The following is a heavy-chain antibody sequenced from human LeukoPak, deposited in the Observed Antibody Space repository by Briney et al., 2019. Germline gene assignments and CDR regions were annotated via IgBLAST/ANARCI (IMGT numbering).Heavy chain of an antibody. V-gene: IGHV3-15*01. CDR3: TTDRWLQPTPQFFDY. CDR1: GFTFSNAW. J-gene: IGHJ4*02. CDR2: IKSKTDGGTT. D-gene: IGHD5-24*01. Sequence: PGGSLRLSCAASGFTFSNAWMSWVRQAPGKGLEWVGRIKSKTDGGTTDYAAPVKGRFTISRDDSKNTLYLQMNSLKTEDTAVYYCTTDRWLQPTPQFFDYWGQGTLVTVSS.